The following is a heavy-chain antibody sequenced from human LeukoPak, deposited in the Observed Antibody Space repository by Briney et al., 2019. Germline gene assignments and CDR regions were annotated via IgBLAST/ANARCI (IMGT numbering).Heavy chain of an antibody. CDR2: INHSGST. CDR1: AGSFSGYY. V-gene: IGHV4-34*01. D-gene: IGHD4-17*01. Sequence: SETLSLTCAVYAGSFSGYYWSWIRQPPGKGLEWIGEINHSGSTNYNPSLKSRVTISVDTSKNQFSLKLSSVTAADTAVYYCARALILRGQYYFDYWGQGTLVTVSS. CDR3: ARALILRGQYYFDY. J-gene: IGHJ4*02.